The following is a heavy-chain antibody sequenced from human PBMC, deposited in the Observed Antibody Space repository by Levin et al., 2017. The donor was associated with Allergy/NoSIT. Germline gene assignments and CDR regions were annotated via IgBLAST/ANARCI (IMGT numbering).Heavy chain of an antibody. CDR3: AREFPATYYFEY. CDR1: GYTFTSYY. Sequence: GESPKISCKASGYTFTSYYIHWVRQAPGQGLEWMGIINLSDSDTSYTQKFQGRVTMTRDTSTSTVYMELSSLRSEDTAVYYCAREFPATYYFEYWGQGTLVTVSS. J-gene: IGHJ4*02. V-gene: IGHV1-46*01. CDR2: INLSDSDT.